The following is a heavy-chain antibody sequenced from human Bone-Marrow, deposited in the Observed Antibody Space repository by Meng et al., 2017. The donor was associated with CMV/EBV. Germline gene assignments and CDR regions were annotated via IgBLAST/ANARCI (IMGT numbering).Heavy chain of an antibody. D-gene: IGHD4-17*01. CDR3: ARGRLRRILTYYYGMNV. J-gene: IGHJ6*02. Sequence: ASVKVSCKASGYTFTGYYMHWVRQAPGQGLEWMGWINPNSGGTNYAQKFQGRVTMTRDTSISTAYMELSRLRSDDTAVYYCARGRLRRILTYYYGMNVWVQGPTVTVSS. CDR1: GYTFTGYY. CDR2: INPNSGGT. V-gene: IGHV1-2*02.